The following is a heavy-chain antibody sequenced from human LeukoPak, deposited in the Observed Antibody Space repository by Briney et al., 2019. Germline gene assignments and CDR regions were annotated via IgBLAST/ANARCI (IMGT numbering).Heavy chain of an antibody. CDR2: INPNSGGT. Sequence: ASVNVSCKASGYTFTGYYMHWVRQAPGQGREWMGWINPNSGGTNYAQKFQGRVTMTRDTSISTAYMELSRMRSDDTAVYYCAREGMEAAAGDWGQGTLVTVSS. J-gene: IGHJ4*02. CDR3: AREGMEAAAGD. CDR1: GYTFTGYY. V-gene: IGHV1-2*02. D-gene: IGHD6-13*01.